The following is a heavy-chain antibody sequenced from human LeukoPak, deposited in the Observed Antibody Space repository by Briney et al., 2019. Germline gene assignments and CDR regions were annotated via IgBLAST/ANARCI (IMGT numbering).Heavy chain of an antibody. V-gene: IGHV4-59*01. Sequence: SETLSLTCTVSGGSISTFYWSWIRQPPAEGLEWIGYIYYSENTNYNPSLKSRVTISVDTSKNQFSLNLSSVTAADTAVYYCARVVGGSYDGFDIWGQGTMVTVSS. D-gene: IGHD3-10*01. CDR3: ARVVGGSYDGFDI. J-gene: IGHJ3*02. CDR1: GGSISTFY. CDR2: IYYSENT.